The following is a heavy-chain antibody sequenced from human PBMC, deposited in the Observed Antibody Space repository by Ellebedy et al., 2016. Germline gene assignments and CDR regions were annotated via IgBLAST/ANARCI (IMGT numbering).Heavy chain of an antibody. D-gene: IGHD6-19*01. J-gene: IGHJ4*02. CDR3: AKDSGFSGWYFDF. CDR1: GFIFSDYY. CDR2: ISSGGSTK. V-gene: IGHV3-11*01. Sequence: GGSLRLXXAASGFIFSDYYMSWIRQAPGKGLEWVSYISSGGSTKYYADSVKGRFTISRDNSKNTLYLQMNSLRAEDTAVYSCAKDSGFSGWYFDFWGQGTLVTVSS.